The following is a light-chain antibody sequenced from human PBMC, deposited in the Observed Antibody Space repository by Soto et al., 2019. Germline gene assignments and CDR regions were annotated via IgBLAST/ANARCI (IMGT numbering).Light chain of an antibody. CDR3: QQYNNWPPWT. CDR2: GAS. CDR1: QSVSSN. J-gene: IGKJ1*01. Sequence: EIVMTQSPATLSVSPGERATLSCRASQSVSSNLAWYKQKPGQAPRLLIYGASTRATGIPGRFSGSGSGTEFTLTISSLQSEDFAVYYCQQYNNWPPWTFGQGTKVEIK. V-gene: IGKV3-15*01.